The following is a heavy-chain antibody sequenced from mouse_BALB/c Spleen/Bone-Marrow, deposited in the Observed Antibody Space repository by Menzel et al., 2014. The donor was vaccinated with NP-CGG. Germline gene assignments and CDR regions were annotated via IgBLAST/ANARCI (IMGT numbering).Heavy chain of an antibody. J-gene: IGHJ2*01. CDR2: INPSSGYT. CDR1: GYAFTTYT. D-gene: IGHD2-3*01. V-gene: IGHV1-4*01. Sequence: VKLLESGAELARPGASVKMSCRASGYAFTTYTIHWVRQRPGQGLEWIGYINPSSGYTNYIQKFKDKATLTADKSSSTAYMQLSSLTSEDSAVYYCARRDDGYVVFDYWGQGTTLTVSS. CDR3: ARRDDGYVVFDY.